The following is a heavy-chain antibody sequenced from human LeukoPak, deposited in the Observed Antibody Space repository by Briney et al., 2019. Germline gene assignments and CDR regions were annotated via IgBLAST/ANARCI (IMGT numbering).Heavy chain of an antibody. CDR1: GGTFSSYA. J-gene: IGHJ4*02. CDR2: IIPILGIA. D-gene: IGHD3-22*01. Sequence: SVKVSRKASGGTFSSYAISWVRQAPGQGLEWMGRIIPILGIANYAQKFQGRVTITADKSTSTAYMELSSLRSEDTAVYYCARLDDSSGYYDYWGQGTLVTVSS. CDR3: ARLDDSSGYYDY. V-gene: IGHV1-69*04.